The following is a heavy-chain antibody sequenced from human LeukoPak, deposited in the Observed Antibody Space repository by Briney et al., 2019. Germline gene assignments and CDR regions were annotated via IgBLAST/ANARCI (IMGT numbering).Heavy chain of an antibody. Sequence: SETLSLTCTVSGGSINSNTYFWNWIRQPAGKRLGWIERIYASGGTDYNPSLRSRLSMSINRSSNQISLTLRSVTAADTAVYYCARYVDPYDISPHSFDIWGQGTVVTVSS. J-gene: IGHJ3*02. V-gene: IGHV4-61*02. CDR1: GGSINSNTYF. CDR2: IYASGGT. CDR3: ARYVDPYDISPHSFDI. D-gene: IGHD3-22*01.